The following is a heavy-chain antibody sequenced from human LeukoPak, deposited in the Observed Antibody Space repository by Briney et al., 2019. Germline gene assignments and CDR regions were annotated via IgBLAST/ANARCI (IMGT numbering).Heavy chain of an antibody. CDR1: GFTFSSYG. V-gene: IGHV3-30*02. J-gene: IGHJ4*02. Sequence: GGSLRLSCAASGFTFSSYGMHWVRQAPGKGLEWVAVIWYDGSNKYYADSVKGRFTISRDNSKNTLYLQMNSLRAEDTAVYYCAKDRRPTVTKYYFDYWGQGTLVTVSS. CDR2: IWYDGSNK. CDR3: AKDRRPTVTKYYFDY. D-gene: IGHD4-17*01.